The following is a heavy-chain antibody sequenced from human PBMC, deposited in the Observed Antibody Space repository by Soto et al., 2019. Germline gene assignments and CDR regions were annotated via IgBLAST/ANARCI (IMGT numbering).Heavy chain of an antibody. CDR2: IWYDGSNK. J-gene: IGHJ4*02. Sequence: QVQLVESGGGVVQPGRTLTLSCTASGFTFSNYGMHWVRQAPGKGLECVAFIWYDGSNKYYVDSVKGRFTISRDISKNTLYLQMNSLRVEDTAVYYCARDLSGPLDSWGQGTLVTVSS. CDR3: ARDLSGPLDS. V-gene: IGHV3-33*01. CDR1: GFTFSNYG.